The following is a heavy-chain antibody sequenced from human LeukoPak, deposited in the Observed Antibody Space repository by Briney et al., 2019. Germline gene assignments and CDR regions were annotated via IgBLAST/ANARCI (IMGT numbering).Heavy chain of an antibody. CDR3: ARYLWFGELFDY. J-gene: IGHJ4*02. Sequence: GGSLRLSCAASGFTFSSYSMNWVRQAPGKGLEWVSSISSSSSYIYYADSVKGRFTISRDNAKNSLYLQMNSLRAEDTAVYYCARYLWFGELFDYWGQGTLVTVSS. D-gene: IGHD3-10*01. V-gene: IGHV3-21*04. CDR2: ISSSSSYI. CDR1: GFTFSSYS.